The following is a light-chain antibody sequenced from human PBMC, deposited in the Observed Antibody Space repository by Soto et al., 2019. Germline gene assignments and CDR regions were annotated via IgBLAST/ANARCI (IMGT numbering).Light chain of an antibody. CDR1: QSINSW. CDR3: QQYNSYPYK. J-gene: IGKJ2*01. V-gene: IGKV1-5*03. Sequence: DIQMTQSPSTLSASVGARVTITCRASQSINSWLAWYQQKPGKAPKLLIYKASSLQSGVPSRFSGSGSGTEFTLTISSLQPDDFATYYCQQYNSYPYKFGQGTKLQIK. CDR2: KAS.